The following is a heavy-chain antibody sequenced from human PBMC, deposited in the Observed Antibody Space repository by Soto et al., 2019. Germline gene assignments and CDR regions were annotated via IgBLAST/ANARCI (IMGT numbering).Heavy chain of an antibody. J-gene: IGHJ5*02. CDR2: IFYSGST. V-gene: IGHV4-59*02. CDR1: GGSVSGYY. Sequence: SETLSLTCTVSGGSVSGYYWSWIRQPPGKGLEWIGSIFYSGSTYYNPSLKSRVTISLDTSENQFSLKLTSVTAADTAIYYCARARQYYDCELDPWGQGTLVTVSS. D-gene: IGHD3-16*01. CDR3: ARARQYYDCELDP.